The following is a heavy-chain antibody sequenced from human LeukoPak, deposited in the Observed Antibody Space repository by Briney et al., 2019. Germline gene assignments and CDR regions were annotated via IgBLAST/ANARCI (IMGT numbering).Heavy chain of an antibody. CDR3: ARDPSSYYYGMDV. CDR1: GGSISSYY. D-gene: IGHD6-6*01. CDR2: IHYSGST. Sequence: PSETLSLTCTVSGGSISSYYWSWIRQPPGKGLEWIGYIHYSGSTNYNPSLKSRVTISVDTSKNQFSLKLSSVTAADTAVYFCARDPSSYYYGMDVWGQGTTVTFSS. J-gene: IGHJ6*02. V-gene: IGHV4-59*01.